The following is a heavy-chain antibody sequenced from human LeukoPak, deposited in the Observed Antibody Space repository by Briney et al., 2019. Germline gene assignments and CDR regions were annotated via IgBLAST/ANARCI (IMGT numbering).Heavy chain of an antibody. J-gene: IGHJ6*03. CDR2: ISGSGGGT. V-gene: IGHV3-23*01. D-gene: IGHD6-13*01. CDR3: AKHKGAGSRYSYSMDV. CDR1: GFTFVTFA. Sequence: GGSLRLSCAASGFTFVTFAMGWVRQAPGRGLEWVSTISGSGGGTYYADSVKGRFTISRDNSKNTLYLQMNSLRAEDTAVYYCAKHKGAGSRYSYSMDVWGKGATVTVSS.